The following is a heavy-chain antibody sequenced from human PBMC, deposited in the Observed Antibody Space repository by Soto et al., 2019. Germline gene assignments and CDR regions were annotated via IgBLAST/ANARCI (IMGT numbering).Heavy chain of an antibody. Sequence: GGSLRLCCAASGFTFSSYSMNWVRQAPGKGLEWVSYISSSSSTIYYADSVKGRFTISRDNAKNSLYLQMNSLRAEDTAVYYCAREYCSGGSCCLGWFAPWGQGTLVTVSS. J-gene: IGHJ5*02. CDR1: GFTFSSYS. CDR2: ISSSSSTI. V-gene: IGHV3-48*01. CDR3: AREYCSGGSCCLGWFAP. D-gene: IGHD2-15*01.